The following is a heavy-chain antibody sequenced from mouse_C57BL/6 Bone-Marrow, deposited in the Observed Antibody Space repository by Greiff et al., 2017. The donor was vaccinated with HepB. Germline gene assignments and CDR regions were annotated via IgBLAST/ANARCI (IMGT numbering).Heavy chain of an antibody. D-gene: IGHD5-1-1*01. CDR3: ARDASIPFAY. V-gene: IGHV7-1*01. CDR1: GFTFSDFY. CDR2: SRNKANDYTT. Sequence: DVMLVESGGGLVQSGRSLRLSCATSGFTFSDFYMEWVRQAPGKGLEWIAASRNKANDYTTEYSASVKGRFIVSRDTSQSILYLQMNALRAEDTAIYYGARDASIPFAYWGQGTLVTVSA. J-gene: IGHJ3*01.